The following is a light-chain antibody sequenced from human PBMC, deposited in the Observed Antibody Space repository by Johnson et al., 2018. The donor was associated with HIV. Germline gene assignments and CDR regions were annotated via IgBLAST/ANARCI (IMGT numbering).Light chain of an antibody. V-gene: IGLV1-51*01. CDR3: GTWDTWLSGGHV. Sequence: QSVLTQPPSVSAAPGQKVTISCSGSSSNIGNNYVSWYQQLPGTAPKLLIYDNNKRPSGIPDRLSGSKSGTSATLGITALQTGDEADHYCGTWDTWLSGGHVFGTGTKVTVL. J-gene: IGLJ1*01. CDR1: SSNIGNNY. CDR2: DNN.